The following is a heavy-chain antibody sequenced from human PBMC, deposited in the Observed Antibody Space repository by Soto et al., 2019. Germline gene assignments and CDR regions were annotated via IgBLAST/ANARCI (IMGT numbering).Heavy chain of an antibody. CDR2: ISAYNGNT. V-gene: IGHV1-18*04. CDR1: GYTFTSYG. CDR3: ARNSYCGGDCINWFDP. Sequence: ASVKVSCKASGYTFTSYGISWVRQAPGQGLEWMGWISAYNGNTNYAQKLQGRVTMTTDTSTSTAYMELRSLRSDDTAVYYCARNSYCGGDCINWFDPWVQGTLVTVSS. J-gene: IGHJ5*02. D-gene: IGHD2-21*02.